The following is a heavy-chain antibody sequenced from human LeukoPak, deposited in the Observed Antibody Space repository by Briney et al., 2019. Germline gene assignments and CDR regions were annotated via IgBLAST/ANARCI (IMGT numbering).Heavy chain of an antibody. CDR2: INPNSGGT. Sequence: ASVKVSCKASGYTFTRYYMHWVRQAPGQGLEWMGWINPNSGGTNYAQKFQGRVTMTRDTSISTAYMELSRLRSDDTAVYYCARVTYSSGWFDYWGQGTPVTVSS. J-gene: IGHJ4*02. CDR3: ARVTYSSGWFDY. D-gene: IGHD6-19*01. V-gene: IGHV1-2*02. CDR1: GYTFTRYY.